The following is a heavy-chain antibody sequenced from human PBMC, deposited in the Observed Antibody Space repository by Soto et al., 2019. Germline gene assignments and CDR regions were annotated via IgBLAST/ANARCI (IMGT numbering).Heavy chain of an antibody. J-gene: IGHJ5*02. CDR3: ARVISCVEAWFDP. CDR2: ISAYTDTP. CDR1: GYTFTNFG. V-gene: IGHV1-18*01. Sequence: QVQLLQSGAEVKKPGASVQVSCRASGYTFTNFGVTWVRRAPGQGVEWMGWISAYTDTPNYAQKFKRRVTMSIDTSTSTAYMDLRRLTSDDTAVYYCARVISCVEAWFDPWGQGTLVTVSS.